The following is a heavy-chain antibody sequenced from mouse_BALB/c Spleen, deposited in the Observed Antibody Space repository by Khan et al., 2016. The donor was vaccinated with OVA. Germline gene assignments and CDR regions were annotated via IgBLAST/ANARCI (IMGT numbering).Heavy chain of an antibody. J-gene: IGHJ2*01. Sequence: EVQLQQSGAELVRPGVLVKLSCKGSGFNIKDYYMQWVKQRPEQGLEWIGWIDPENGNSIYDPKFQGKASITADTSSNTAYLQLSRLTSEDHAVYYGTRSILLYFDYWGQGTTLTVSA. CDR2: IDPENGNS. V-gene: IGHV14-1*02. D-gene: IGHD2-3*01. CDR3: TRSILLYFDY. CDR1: GFNIKDYY.